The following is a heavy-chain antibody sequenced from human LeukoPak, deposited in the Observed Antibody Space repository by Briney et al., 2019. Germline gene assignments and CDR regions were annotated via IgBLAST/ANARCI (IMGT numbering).Heavy chain of an antibody. Sequence: ASVKVSCKASGYTFTGYYIHWVRQAPGQGLEWMGWINPNSGGTNYAQKFQGRVTMTSDTYISTAYMALSRLRSDDTAVYYCARDKTSYGGASLGYWGQGTLVTVSS. V-gene: IGHV1-2*02. D-gene: IGHD4-23*01. J-gene: IGHJ4*02. CDR3: ARDKTSYGGASLGY. CDR1: GYTFTGYY. CDR2: INPNSGGT.